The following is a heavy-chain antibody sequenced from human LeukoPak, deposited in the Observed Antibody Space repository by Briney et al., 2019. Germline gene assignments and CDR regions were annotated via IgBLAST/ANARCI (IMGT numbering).Heavy chain of an antibody. V-gene: IGHV3-15*07. CDR3: STDQGGDILTGC. Sequence: GGSLRLSCAAPGFTFTNAWMHWVRQAPGKGLEWVGRIKTKSEGGTKDYAAPVRGRFTISRDDSENTLYLQMNSLKTEDTALYYCSTDQGGDILTGCWGQGTLVTVSS. D-gene: IGHD3-9*01. J-gene: IGHJ4*02. CDR2: IKTKSEGGTK. CDR1: GFTFTNAW.